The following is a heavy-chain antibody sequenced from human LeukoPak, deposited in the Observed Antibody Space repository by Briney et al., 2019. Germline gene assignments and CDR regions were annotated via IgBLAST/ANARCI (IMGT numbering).Heavy chain of an antibody. Sequence: GGSLRLSCSASGFTFSSYAMHWVRQAPGKGLEWVSYISSSSSYTNYADSVKGRFTISRDNAKNSLYLQMNSLRAEDTAVYYCARDRTFDYWGQGTLVTVSS. CDR2: ISSSSSYT. CDR3: ARDRTFDY. J-gene: IGHJ4*02. V-gene: IGHV3-21*05. CDR1: GFTFSSYA.